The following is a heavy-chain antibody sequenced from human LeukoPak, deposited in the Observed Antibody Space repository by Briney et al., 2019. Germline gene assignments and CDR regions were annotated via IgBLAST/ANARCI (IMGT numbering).Heavy chain of an antibody. CDR2: INPNSGGT. V-gene: IGHV1-2*02. CDR1: GYTFTGYY. D-gene: IGHD3-22*01. CDR3: ARDVSSYYDSSGYYDY. J-gene: IGHJ4*02. Sequence: ASVKVSCKASGYTFTGYYMHWVRQATGQGLEWMGWINPNSGGTNYAQKFQGRVTMTRDTSISTAYMELSRLRSDDTAVYYCARDVSSYYDSSGYYDYWGQGTLVTISS.